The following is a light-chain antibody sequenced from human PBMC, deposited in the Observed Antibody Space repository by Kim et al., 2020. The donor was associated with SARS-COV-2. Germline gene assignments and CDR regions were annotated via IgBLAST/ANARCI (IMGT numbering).Light chain of an antibody. CDR2: KAS. V-gene: IGKV1-5*03. J-gene: IGKJ4*01. CDR1: HSISSW. Sequence: DIQMTQSPSTLSASVGDRVTITCRASHSISSWLAWYQQKPGKAPKLLIYKASTLESGVPSRFSGSGSGTEFTLTISSLQPDDFASYYCQQYNSYPLTFGGGTKVDIK. CDR3: QQYNSYPLT.